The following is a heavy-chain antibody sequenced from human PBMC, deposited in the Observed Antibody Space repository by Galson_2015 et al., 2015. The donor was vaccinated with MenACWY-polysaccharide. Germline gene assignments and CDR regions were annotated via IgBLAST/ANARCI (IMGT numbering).Heavy chain of an antibody. CDR1: GYKFSSYD. D-gene: IGHD1-14*01. CDR3: TRIIARKTTFGYS. J-gene: IGHJ4*02. CDR2: MNPNSGNT. V-gene: IGHV1-8*01. Sequence: SVKVSCKASGYKFSSYDINWVRQARGQGLEWMGWMNPNSGNTGYAQRFQGRVAMTRDTATSTAYMELRMLRYNDTAVYYCTRIIARKTTFGYSWGQGNLVSVS.